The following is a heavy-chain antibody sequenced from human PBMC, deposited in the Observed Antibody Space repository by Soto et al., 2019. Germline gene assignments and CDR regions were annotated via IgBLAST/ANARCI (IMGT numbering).Heavy chain of an antibody. Sequence: QITLKESGPTLVKPTQTLTLTCTFSGFSLSTSGVGVAWIRQPPGKALEWLALIYWDDDKRYSPSLKSRLTITKDTSENQVVLTMTNMDPVDTAIYYCAHNLECAEYNWFDPWGQGTLVTVSS. CDR1: GFSLSTSGVG. CDR2: IYWDDDK. J-gene: IGHJ5*02. D-gene: IGHD3-3*01. V-gene: IGHV2-5*02. CDR3: AHNLECAEYNWFDP.